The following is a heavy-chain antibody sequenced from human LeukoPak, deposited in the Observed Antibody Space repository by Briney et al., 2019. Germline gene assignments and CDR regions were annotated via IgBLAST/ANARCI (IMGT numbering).Heavy chain of an antibody. CDR2: IYHSGST. CDR3: ARGRNYYRAFDP. Sequence: SETLSLTCTVSGYSISSGYYWGWIRQPPGKGLEWIGSIYHSGSTYYNPSLKSRVTISVDTSKNQFSLKLSSVTAADTAVYYCARGRNYYRAFDPWGQGTLVTVSS. V-gene: IGHV4-38-2*02. J-gene: IGHJ5*02. D-gene: IGHD3-22*01. CDR1: GYSISSGYY.